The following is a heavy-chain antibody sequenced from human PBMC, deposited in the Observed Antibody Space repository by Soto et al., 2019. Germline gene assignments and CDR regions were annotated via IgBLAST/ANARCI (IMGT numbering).Heavy chain of an antibody. CDR3: ARDLYDFWSGYYYYGMDV. V-gene: IGHV3-7*05. CDR1: GFTFSDYW. J-gene: IGHJ6*02. CDR2: IKYDGSEE. D-gene: IGHD3-3*01. Sequence: GGSLRLSCAGSGFTFSDYWMSWARQAPGKGLEWVANIKYDGSEEYYVDSVRGRFTISRDNAMNSLHLQMNSLRADDTAVYYCARDLYDFWSGYYYYGMDVWGQGTTVTVSS.